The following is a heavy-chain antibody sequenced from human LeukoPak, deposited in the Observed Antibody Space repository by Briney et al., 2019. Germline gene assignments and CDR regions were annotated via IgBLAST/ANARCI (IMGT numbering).Heavy chain of an antibody. V-gene: IGHV4-59*02. J-gene: IGHJ4*02. D-gene: IGHD6-19*01. CDR1: GASVSSYY. CDR2: IDNSGSL. Sequence: YPSETLSLTCTVSGASVSSYYWSWFRQPPGKGLEWIGYIDNSGSLSYNPSLKSRVTIAVDTSENQFSLKLTSVTAADTAVYYCARSPLISSGWLGLDSWGQGILVTVSS. CDR3: ARSPLISSGWLGLDS.